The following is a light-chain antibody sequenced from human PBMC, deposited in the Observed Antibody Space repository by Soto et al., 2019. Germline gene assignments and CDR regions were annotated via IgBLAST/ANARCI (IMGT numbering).Light chain of an antibody. CDR2: AAS. V-gene: IGKV1-39*01. Sequence: DIQMTQSPSSLSASVGDSVTITCRASQNISSYLNWYQQKPGKAPNLLIYAASSLQSGVPSRFSGSGSATDFTLTIRSLQPEDFAMYFCQQTYSTPYTFGQGTQLDIK. CDR3: QQTYSTPYT. CDR1: QNISSY. J-gene: IGKJ2*01.